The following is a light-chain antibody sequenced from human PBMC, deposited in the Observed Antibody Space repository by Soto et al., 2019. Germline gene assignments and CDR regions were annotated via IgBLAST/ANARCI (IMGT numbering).Light chain of an antibody. CDR2: LGS. CDR1: QSLLHGTGYNY. V-gene: IGKV2-28*01. CDR3: MQVLQTPVT. Sequence: DIVMTQSPLSLPVTPGEPASISCRSSQSLLHGTGYNYLDWYLQKPGQSPQLLIQLGSMRASGVPDRFSVNGSGKEYTLKISRVEAEHVGVYYFMQVLQTPVTFGPGTNVDI. J-gene: IGKJ3*01.